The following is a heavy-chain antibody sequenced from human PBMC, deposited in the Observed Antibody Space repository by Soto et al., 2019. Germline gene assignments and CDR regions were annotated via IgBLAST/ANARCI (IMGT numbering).Heavy chain of an antibody. CDR2: IYYGGSS. Sequence: PSETLSLTCAVSGVSISSSSYYWGWIRQPPGKGLEWIGTIYYGGSSYSNPSLKSRVTISLDTSKNQFSLTLTSVTAADTTVYYCARNGSYWGQGNLVTVSS. J-gene: IGHJ4*02. CDR1: GVSISSSSYY. V-gene: IGHV4-39*01. CDR3: ARNGSY.